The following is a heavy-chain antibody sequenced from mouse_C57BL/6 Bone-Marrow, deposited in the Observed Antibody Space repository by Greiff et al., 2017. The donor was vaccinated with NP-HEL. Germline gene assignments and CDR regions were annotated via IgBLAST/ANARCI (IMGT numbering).Heavy chain of an antibody. J-gene: IGHJ1*03. Sequence: QVQLKESGAELVRPGASVTLSCKASGYTFTDYEMHWVKQTPVHGLEWIGAIDPETGGTAYNQKFKGKAILTADKSSSTAYMELRSLTSEDSAVYYCTLYGSSYGYFDVWGTGTTVTVSS. CDR2: IDPETGGT. D-gene: IGHD1-1*01. CDR1: GYTFTDYE. V-gene: IGHV1-15*01. CDR3: TLYGSSYGYFDV.